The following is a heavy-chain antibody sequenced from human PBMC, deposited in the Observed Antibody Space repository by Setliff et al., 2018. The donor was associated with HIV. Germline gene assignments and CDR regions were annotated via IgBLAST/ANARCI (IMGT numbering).Heavy chain of an antibody. V-gene: IGHV3-21*01. J-gene: IGHJ4*02. CDR2: ISSSSSDI. CDR1: GFTFSSYT. D-gene: IGHD1-1*01. Sequence: LSCAASGFTFSSYTMNWVRQAPGKGLEWVSYISSSSSDIYYADSVKGRFTISRDNTNNLLYLQMNSLRAEDTAIYFCARDFTELASFDYWGQGTLVTVSS. CDR3: ARDFTELASFDY.